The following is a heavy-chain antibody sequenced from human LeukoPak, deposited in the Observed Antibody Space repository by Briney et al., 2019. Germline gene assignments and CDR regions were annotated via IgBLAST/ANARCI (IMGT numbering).Heavy chain of an antibody. Sequence: GGSLRLSCAASGFTFSSYAMHWVRQAPGKGLEWVAVISYDGSNKYYADSVKGRFTISRDNSKNTLYLQMNSLRAEDTAVYYCASYDSSGYETIDHWGQGTLVTVSS. J-gene: IGHJ4*02. CDR1: GFTFSSYA. V-gene: IGHV3-30*01. CDR3: ASYDSSGYETIDH. CDR2: ISYDGSNK. D-gene: IGHD3-22*01.